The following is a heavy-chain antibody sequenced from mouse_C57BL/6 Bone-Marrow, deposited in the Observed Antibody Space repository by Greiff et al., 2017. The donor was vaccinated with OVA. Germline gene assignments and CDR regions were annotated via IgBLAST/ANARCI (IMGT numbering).Heavy chain of an antibody. D-gene: IGHD2-3*01. Sequence: QVQLQQSGAELVKPGASVKMSCKASGYTFTTYPIEWMKQNHGKSLEWIGNFHPYNDDTKYNEKFKGKATLTVEKSSSTVYLEFIRLTSDDSAVYYCARGGVYDGYFYFDYWGQGTTLTVSS. CDR1: GYTFTTYP. CDR3: ARGGVYDGYFYFDY. CDR2: FHPYNDDT. V-gene: IGHV1-47*01. J-gene: IGHJ2*01.